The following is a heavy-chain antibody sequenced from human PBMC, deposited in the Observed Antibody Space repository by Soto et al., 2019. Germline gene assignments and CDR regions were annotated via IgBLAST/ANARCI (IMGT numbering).Heavy chain of an antibody. Sequence: QLQLQESGPGLVKPSETLSLTCTVSGGSISSNSHYWGWIRQPPGKGLEWIGNIYYSGSTSYNPSLKSRVTISVDTSKKQFSLKLRSVTAADTAVYYCARLATAYACTNDVCYDGWFDPWGQGALVTVSS. V-gene: IGHV4-39*01. D-gene: IGHD2-8*01. CDR2: IYYSGST. CDR3: ARLATAYACTNDVCYDGWFDP. J-gene: IGHJ5*02. CDR1: GGSISSNSHY.